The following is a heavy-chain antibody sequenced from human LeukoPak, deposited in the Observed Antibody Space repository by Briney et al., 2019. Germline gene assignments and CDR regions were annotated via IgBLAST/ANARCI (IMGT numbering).Heavy chain of an antibody. D-gene: IGHD2-15*01. CDR3: VTLPTGDY. Sequence: PGGSLRLSCAAFGFTASRNHMTWVRQAPGKGLEWVSIIYSGGSTYYADSVRVRFTISRDSSQNTLYLQMNGLRVEDTAVYYCVTLPTGDYWGQGTLVTVSS. CDR2: IYSGGST. V-gene: IGHV3-53*01. CDR1: GFTASRNH. J-gene: IGHJ4*02.